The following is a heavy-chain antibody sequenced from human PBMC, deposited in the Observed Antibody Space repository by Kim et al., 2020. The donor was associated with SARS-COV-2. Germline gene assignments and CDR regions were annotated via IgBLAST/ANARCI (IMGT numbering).Heavy chain of an antibody. CDR3: MRGRWGGY. V-gene: IGHV3-7*03. Sequence: GGSLRLSCTTSGFTFTGYSMTWVRQAAGKGLEWVSCINGGGGPTYYVDSAKGRFTISRDNAKNSLFLQMNRLTAEDTAVYYCMRGRWGGYWDQGGLGT. J-gene: IGHJ4*02. D-gene: IGHD3-16*01. CDR1: GFTFTGYS. CDR2: INGGGGPT.